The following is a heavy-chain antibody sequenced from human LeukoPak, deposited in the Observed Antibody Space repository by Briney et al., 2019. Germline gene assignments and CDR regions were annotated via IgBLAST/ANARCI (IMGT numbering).Heavy chain of an antibody. CDR2: IIPILGIA. V-gene: IGHV1-69*04. J-gene: IGHJ4*02. CDR3: ARAPYYYGSGNPPWLYYFDY. CDR1: GGTFSSYA. D-gene: IGHD3-10*01. Sequence: EASVKVSCKASGGTFSSYAISWVRQAPGQGLEWMGRIIPILGIANYAQKFQGRVTITADKSTSTAYMELSSLRSEDTAVYYCARAPYYYGSGNPPWLYYFDYWGQGTLVTVSS.